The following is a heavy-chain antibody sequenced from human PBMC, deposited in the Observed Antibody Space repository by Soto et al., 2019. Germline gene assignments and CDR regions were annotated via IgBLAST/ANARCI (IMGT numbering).Heavy chain of an antibody. CDR3: ARVANTYYYGSGSYYPYYFDY. D-gene: IGHD3-10*01. V-gene: IGHV4-59*01. CDR1: GGSISSYY. Sequence: SETLSLTCTVSGGSISSYYWSWIRHPPGKGLEWIGYIYYSGSTNYNPSLNSRVTISVDTSKNQFSLKLSSVTAADTAVYYCARVANTYYYGSGSYYPYYFDYWGQGTLVTVSS. J-gene: IGHJ4*02. CDR2: IYYSGST.